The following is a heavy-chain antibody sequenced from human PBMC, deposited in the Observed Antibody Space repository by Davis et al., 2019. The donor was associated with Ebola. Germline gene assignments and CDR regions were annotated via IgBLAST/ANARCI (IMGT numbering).Heavy chain of an antibody. CDR1: GFTVSGNY. Sequence: PGGSLRLSCAASGFTVSGNYMSWVRQAPGKGLECVSLIYTGGATKYADSVKGRFTISIDSFKNTLYLQMNSLRPDDTAVYYCAGRATVTTDANYYYYYGMDVWGQGTTVTVSS. CDR3: AGRATVTTDANYYYYYGMDV. CDR2: IYTGGAT. V-gene: IGHV3-66*02. J-gene: IGHJ6*02. D-gene: IGHD4-17*01.